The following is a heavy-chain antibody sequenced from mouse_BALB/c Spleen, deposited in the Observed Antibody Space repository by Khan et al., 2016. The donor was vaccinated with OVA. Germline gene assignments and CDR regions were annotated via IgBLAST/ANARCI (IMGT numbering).Heavy chain of an antibody. D-gene: IGHD1-1*02. CDR3: ARLAYYYNSEGFAY. J-gene: IGHJ3*01. CDR1: GFTFSTYG. Sequence: EVQLVESGGDLVKTGGSLTLSCAASGFTFSTYGMSWVRQTPDKKLEWVATISSGGHYTYYIDSVKGRFTISRDTAKNILYLQMTSLRSEDTAMYYCARLAYYYNSEGFAYWGQGTLVTVSA. CDR2: ISSGGHYT. V-gene: IGHV5-6*01.